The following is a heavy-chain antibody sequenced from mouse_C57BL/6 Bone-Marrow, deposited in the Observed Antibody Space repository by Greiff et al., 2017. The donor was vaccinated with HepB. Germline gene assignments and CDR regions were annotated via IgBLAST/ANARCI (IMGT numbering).Heavy chain of an antibody. CDR1: GYTFTSYW. J-gene: IGHJ2*01. CDR3: ARWSTTVVASFDY. Sequence: QVQLQQPGTELVKPGASVKLSCKASGYTFTSYWMHWVKQRPGQGLEWIGNINPSNGGTNYNEKFKSKATLTVDKSSSTADMQLSSLTSEDSAVYYCARWSTTVVASFDYWGQGTTLTVSS. V-gene: IGHV1-53*01. CDR2: INPSNGGT. D-gene: IGHD1-1*01.